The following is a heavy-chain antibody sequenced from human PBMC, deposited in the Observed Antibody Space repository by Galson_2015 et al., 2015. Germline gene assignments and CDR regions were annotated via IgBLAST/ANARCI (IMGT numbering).Heavy chain of an antibody. V-gene: IGHV1-3*01. CDR1: GYTFTSYA. D-gene: IGHD2-2*01. Sequence: SVKVSCKASGYTFTSYAMHWVRQAPGQRLEWMGWINAGNGNTKYSQKFQGRVTITRDTSASTAYMELSSLRSEDTAVYYCAREAIGKGGHFDYWGQGTLVTVSS. J-gene: IGHJ4*02. CDR2: INAGNGNT. CDR3: AREAIGKGGHFDY.